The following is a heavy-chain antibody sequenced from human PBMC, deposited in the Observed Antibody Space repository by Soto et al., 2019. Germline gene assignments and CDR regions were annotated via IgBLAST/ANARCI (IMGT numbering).Heavy chain of an antibody. Sequence: SETLSLTCTVSGGSISSSSYYWGWIRQPPGKGLEWIGSIYYSGSTYYNPSLKSRVTISVDTSKNQFSLKLSSVTAADTAVYYCAREGPIAPRDYYYYDSSGSLEHYGMDVWGQGTTVTVSS. D-gene: IGHD3-22*01. CDR2: IYYSGST. J-gene: IGHJ6*02. CDR1: GGSISSSSYY. V-gene: IGHV4-39*02. CDR3: AREGPIAPRDYYYYDSSGSLEHYGMDV.